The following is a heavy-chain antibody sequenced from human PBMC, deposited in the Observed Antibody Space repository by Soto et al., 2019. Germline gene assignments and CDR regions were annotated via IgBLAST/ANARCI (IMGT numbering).Heavy chain of an antibody. CDR1: GYAFPTYG. V-gene: IGHV1-18*01. CDR3: ARGRYGDY. D-gene: IGHD1-1*01. Sequence: QVHLVQSGAEVKKPGASVKVSCKGSGYAFPTYGITWVRQAPGQGLEWMGWISAHNGNTNYAQKLQGRVTVTRDTSTSTAYMELRSLRSDDTAGYYCARGRYGDYWGQGALVTVAS. J-gene: IGHJ4*02. CDR2: ISAHNGNT.